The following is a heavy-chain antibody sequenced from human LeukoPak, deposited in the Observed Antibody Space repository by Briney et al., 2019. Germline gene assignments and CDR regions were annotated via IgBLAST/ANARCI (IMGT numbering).Heavy chain of an antibody. CDR1: GFTFSSYG. D-gene: IGHD3-22*01. J-gene: IGHJ4*02. CDR2: ISYDGSNK. Sequence: GGSLRLSCAASGFTFSSYGMHWVRQAPGKGLEWVAVISYDGSNKYYADSVKGRFTISRDNSKNTLYLQMNSLRAEDTAAYYCANPTLVTMIESPARGYWGQGTLVTVSS. V-gene: IGHV3-30*18. CDR3: ANPTLVTMIESPARGY.